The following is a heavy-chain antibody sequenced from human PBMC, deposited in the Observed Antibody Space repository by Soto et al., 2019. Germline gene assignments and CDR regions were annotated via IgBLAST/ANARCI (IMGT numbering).Heavy chain of an antibody. CDR1: GFTFSSYA. CDR2: ISYDGSNK. CDR3: ARDLGVDSYGFKGGSPQNTYYYYGMDV. J-gene: IGHJ6*02. V-gene: IGHV3-30-3*01. D-gene: IGHD5-18*01. Sequence: QVQLVESGGGVVQPGRSLRLSCAASGFTFSSYAMHWVRQAPGKGLEWVAVISYDGSNKYYADSVKGRFTISRDNSKNTLYLQMNSLRAEDTAVYYCARDLGVDSYGFKGGSPQNTYYYYGMDVWGQGTTVTVSS.